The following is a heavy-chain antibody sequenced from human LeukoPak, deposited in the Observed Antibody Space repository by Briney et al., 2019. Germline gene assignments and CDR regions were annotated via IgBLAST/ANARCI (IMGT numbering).Heavy chain of an antibody. CDR2: MWYDGSKG. Sequence: PGGSLRLSCAASGFTLSSHGMHWVRQAPGKGLEWVAGMWYDGSKGDYADSVKGRFTISRDMSKNTLNLQMNSLRVEDTAMFYCARDLSFGSLDFRGQGTLVTVSS. CDR1: GFTLSSHG. D-gene: IGHD1-26*01. J-gene: IGHJ4*02. CDR3: ARDLSFGSLDF. V-gene: IGHV3-33*01.